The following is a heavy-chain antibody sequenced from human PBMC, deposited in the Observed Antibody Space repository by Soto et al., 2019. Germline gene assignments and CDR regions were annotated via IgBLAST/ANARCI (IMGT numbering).Heavy chain of an antibody. Sequence: ASVKVSCKASGYTFTSYGISWVRQAPGQGLEWMGWISAYNGNTNYAQKLQGRVTMTTDTSTSTAYMEMRSLRSDDTAVYFCAIVFYDFWSGYYLPDAFDIWGQGTMVTVSS. CDR3: AIVFYDFWSGYYLPDAFDI. V-gene: IGHV1-18*01. J-gene: IGHJ3*02. CDR1: GYTFTSYG. D-gene: IGHD3-3*01. CDR2: ISAYNGNT.